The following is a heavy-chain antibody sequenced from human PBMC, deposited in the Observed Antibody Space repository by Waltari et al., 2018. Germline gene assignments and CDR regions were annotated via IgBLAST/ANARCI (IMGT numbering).Heavy chain of an antibody. CDR2: IYHSGST. D-gene: IGHD4-4*01. V-gene: IGHV4-4*02. Sequence: QVQLQESGPGLVKPSGTLSLTCAVSGGSISSSNWWSWVRQPPGKGLEWIGEIYHSGSTNYNPSLKSRVTISVDKSKNQFSRKLSSVTAADTAVYYCARDKGFTVTDYYYYGMDVWGQGTTVTVSS. J-gene: IGHJ6*02. CDR1: GGSISSSNW. CDR3: ARDKGFTVTDYYYYGMDV.